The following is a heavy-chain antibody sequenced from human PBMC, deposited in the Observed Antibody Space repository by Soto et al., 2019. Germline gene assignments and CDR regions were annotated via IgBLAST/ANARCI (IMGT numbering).Heavy chain of an antibody. CDR3: VKNADFWSWGMDV. D-gene: IGHD3-3*01. CDR2: ISSSGDGT. Sequence: GSLRLSCAASGFTFNSYAMTWVRQAPGKGLEWVSIISSSGDGTYYVDSVKGRFTISRDNSRNTLNLQMNSLRAEDTAVYYCVKNADFWSWGMDVCRQGTTVTVSS. CDR1: GFTFNSYA. J-gene: IGHJ6*02. V-gene: IGHV3-23*01.